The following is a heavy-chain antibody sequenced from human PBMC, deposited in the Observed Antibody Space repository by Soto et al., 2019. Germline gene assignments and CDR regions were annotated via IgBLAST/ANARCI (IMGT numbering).Heavy chain of an antibody. Sequence: QVQLVQSGAEEKKPGASVKVSCKASGYTFTSYAMHWVRQAPGQRLEWMGWINAGNGNTKYSQKFQGRVTITRDTSASTAYMELSSLSSEDTAVYYCARSPTFGGFEIWGQGTMVTVSS. CDR1: GYTFTSYA. V-gene: IGHV1-3*05. CDR2: INAGNGNT. J-gene: IGHJ3*02. CDR3: ARSPTFGGFEI. D-gene: IGHD3-16*01.